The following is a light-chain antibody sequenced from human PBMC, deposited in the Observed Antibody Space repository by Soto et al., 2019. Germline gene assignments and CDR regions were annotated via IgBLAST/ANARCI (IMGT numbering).Light chain of an antibody. CDR2: KAS. J-gene: IGKJ2*01. CDR3: QQYNSYSWT. CDR1: QSISSW. V-gene: IGKV1-5*03. Sequence: DIQMTQSPSTLSASVGDRVTITCRDSQSISSWLAWYQQKPGKAPKLLIYKASSLESGVPSRFSGSGSGTEFTLTISSLQPDDFATYYCQQYNSYSWTFGQGTKLEIK.